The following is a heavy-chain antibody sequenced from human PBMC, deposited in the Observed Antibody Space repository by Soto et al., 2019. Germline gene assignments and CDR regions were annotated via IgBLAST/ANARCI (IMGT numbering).Heavy chain of an antibody. D-gene: IGHD4-17*01. V-gene: IGHV3-23*01. CDR3: APTRYDYGDDAVRY. CDR1: GFTFNKYA. J-gene: IGHJ4*01. Sequence: EVQLLEYGGGLVQRGESLRLSCVASGFTFNKYAMTWVRQAPGKGLEWVSSISGSSSTTYYADSVKGRFTISRDNSKNTVYLHMNTLSTEDTAVYYCAPTRYDYGDDAVRYWGQGTLVTVSS. CDR2: ISGSSSTT.